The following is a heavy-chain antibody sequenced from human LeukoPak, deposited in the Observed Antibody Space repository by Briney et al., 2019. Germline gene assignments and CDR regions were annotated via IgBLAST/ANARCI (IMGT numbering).Heavy chain of an antibody. CDR3: ARMGYYGSGSYQGPLNYAFDI. CDR1: GYTFTGYY. Sequence: ASVKVSCKASGYTFTGYYIHWVRPAPGQGLEWMGWINPKSGGTNYAQNFEGRVTMTRDTSISTGYMELSRLRSDDTAVYYCARMGYYGSGSYQGPLNYAFDIWGQGTMVTVSS. J-gene: IGHJ3*02. CDR2: INPKSGGT. D-gene: IGHD3-10*01. V-gene: IGHV1-2*02.